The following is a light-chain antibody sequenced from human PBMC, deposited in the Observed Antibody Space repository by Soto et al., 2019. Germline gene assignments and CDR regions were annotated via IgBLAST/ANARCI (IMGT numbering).Light chain of an antibody. CDR1: QSLVYSDGNSY. J-gene: IGKJ2*01. V-gene: IGKV2-30*01. CDR3: MQGTHWPPMYT. Sequence: DVVMTQSPLSLSVTLGQPASISCRSSQSLVYSDGNSYLNWFQQRPGQSPRRLIYQVSNRDSGGXDXFXXSGAGTDVTLKISRVEAEDVGVSYCMQGTHWPPMYTFGQGTKLEIK. CDR2: QVS.